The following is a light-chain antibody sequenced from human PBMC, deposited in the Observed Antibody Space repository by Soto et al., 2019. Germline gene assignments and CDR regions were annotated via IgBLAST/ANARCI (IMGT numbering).Light chain of an antibody. V-gene: IGKV1-5*03. CDR3: QQYNSYPRT. CDR2: KAP. CDR1: ESISGW. J-gene: IGKJ1*01. Sequence: DIQMTQSPSTLSASVGDRVTITCRASESISGWLAWYQQKPGKAPKLVIFKAPTLESGVPSRFSGSGSGTEFTLSISSLQPDDFATYYCQQYNSYPRTFGQGTKVEIK.